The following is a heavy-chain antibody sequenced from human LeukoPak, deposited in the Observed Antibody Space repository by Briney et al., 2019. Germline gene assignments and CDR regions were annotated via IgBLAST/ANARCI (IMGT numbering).Heavy chain of an antibody. CDR2: INSNSGVT. CDR1: GYTFTGYY. D-gene: IGHD5-24*01. Sequence: GASVKVSCKASGYTFTGYYLHWVRQAPGQGLEWMGWINSNSGVTTYAQRFQGTVTMTRDTSTSTAYMELSRLRSDDTAVYYCARQSGDGTSYYFDYWGQGTLVTVSS. V-gene: IGHV1-2*02. J-gene: IGHJ4*02. CDR3: ARQSGDGTSYYFDY.